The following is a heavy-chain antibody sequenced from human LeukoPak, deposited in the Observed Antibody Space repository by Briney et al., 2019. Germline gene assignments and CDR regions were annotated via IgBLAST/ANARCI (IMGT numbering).Heavy chain of an antibody. CDR2: TRYDGSNK. CDR3: ARIAAAPYYYMDV. Sequence: EGSLRLSCAASGFTLSTYDMHWVGQAPGKGLDWVAFTRYDGSNKYYADSVKGRFTISRDNAKNSLYLQMNSLRAEDTAVYYCARIAAAPYYYMDVWGKGTTVTISS. J-gene: IGHJ6*03. CDR1: GFTLSTYD. V-gene: IGHV3-30*02. D-gene: IGHD6-13*01.